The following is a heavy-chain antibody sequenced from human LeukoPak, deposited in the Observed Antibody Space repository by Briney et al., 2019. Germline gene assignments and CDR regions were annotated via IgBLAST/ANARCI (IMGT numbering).Heavy chain of an antibody. J-gene: IGHJ4*02. V-gene: IGHV3-30*01. CDR3: AREGMVVAPRYSSYFDY. CDR1: GFTFSSYA. Sequence: GRSLRLSCAASGFTFSSYAMHWVRQAPGKGLEWVAVISYDGSNKYYADSVKGRFTISRDNSKNTLYLQMNSLRAEDTDVYYCAREGMVVAPRYSSYFDYWGQGTLVTVSS. D-gene: IGHD2-15*01. CDR2: ISYDGSNK.